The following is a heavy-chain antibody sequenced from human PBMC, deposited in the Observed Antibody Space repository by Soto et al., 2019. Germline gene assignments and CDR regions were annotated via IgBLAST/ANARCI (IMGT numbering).Heavy chain of an antibody. Sequence: SETLSLTCSVSGGSISSGDYYWSWIRQPPGKGLEWIGYIYYSGSTSYNPSLKSRVTISVDTSKNQFSLKLSSVTAAGTAVYYCARWWFGEFFEYWGQGTLVTVSS. CDR2: IYYSGST. J-gene: IGHJ4*02. V-gene: IGHV4-30-4*01. D-gene: IGHD3-10*01. CDR3: ARWWFGEFFEY. CDR1: GGSISSGDYY.